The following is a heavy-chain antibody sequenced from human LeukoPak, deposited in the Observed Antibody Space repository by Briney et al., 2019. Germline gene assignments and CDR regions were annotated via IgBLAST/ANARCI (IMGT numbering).Heavy chain of an antibody. CDR3: ARDPFNWNYFDY. CDR2: VYTSGST. J-gene: IGHJ4*02. CDR1: GGSISSYY. Sequence: SETLSLTCTVSGGSISSYYWSWIRQPAGKGLEWIGRVYTSGSTNYNPSLKSRVTMSVDTSKNQFSLKLSSVTAADTDVYYCARDPFNWNYFDYWGQGTLVTVSS. V-gene: IGHV4-4*07. D-gene: IGHD1-20*01.